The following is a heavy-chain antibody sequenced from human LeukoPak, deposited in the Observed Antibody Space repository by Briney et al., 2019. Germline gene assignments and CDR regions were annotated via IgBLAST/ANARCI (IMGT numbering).Heavy chain of an antibody. CDR3: ARALRPSTVTNPPYYYYGMDV. Sequence: GGSLRLSCAASGYTFSRYAMHWVRQAPGKGLEWVAVISYAGSNKYYADSVKGRFTISRDNSKNTLYLQMNSLRAEDTAVYYCARALRPSTVTNPPYYYYGMDVWGQGTTVTVSS. CDR2: ISYAGSNK. V-gene: IGHV3-30-3*01. CDR1: GYTFSRYA. D-gene: IGHD4-17*01. J-gene: IGHJ6*02.